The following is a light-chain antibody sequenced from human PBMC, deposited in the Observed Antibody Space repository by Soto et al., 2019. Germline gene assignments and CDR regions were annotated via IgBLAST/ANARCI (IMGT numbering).Light chain of an antibody. CDR1: SGDIGSYTY. V-gene: IGLV2-14*01. CDR2: EVT. Sequence: QTVVTQPASMSGSPGQSITISCTGTSGDIGSYTYVSWYQQYPGKAPKLLISEVTNRPSGVSNRFSGSKSGNTASLTISGLQAEDEAHYYCSSYTTNSPPVVFGGGTKLTVL. CDR3: SSYTTNSPPVV. J-gene: IGLJ2*01.